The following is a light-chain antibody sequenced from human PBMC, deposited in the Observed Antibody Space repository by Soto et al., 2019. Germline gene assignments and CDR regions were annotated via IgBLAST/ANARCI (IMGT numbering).Light chain of an antibody. Sequence: QSVLTQPASVSGSPGQSITIPCTGTSSDVGAYNYVSWYQQHPGKAPKPMIYEVSNRPSGVSNRFSGSKSGNTAPLTISGLQAEDEADYYCSSYTSSSTYVFGTGTKVTVL. V-gene: IGLV2-14*01. CDR3: SSYTSSSTYV. CDR2: EVS. CDR1: SSDVGAYNY. J-gene: IGLJ1*01.